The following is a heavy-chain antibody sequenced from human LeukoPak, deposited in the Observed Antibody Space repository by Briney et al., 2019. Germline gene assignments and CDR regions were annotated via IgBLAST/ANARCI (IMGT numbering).Heavy chain of an antibody. D-gene: IGHD1-1*01. V-gene: IGHV3-11*01. J-gene: IGHJ4*02. CDR3: ARDLGTQEYFDY. Sequence: GGSLRLSCAAPGFTFSDYYMSWIRQAPGKGLEWISYISSSGRITHYTDSVKGRFTISRDNAKNSLYMVMDSLRAEDTAVYFCARDLGTQEYFDYLGQGSRVSVSS. CDR1: GFTFSDYY. CDR2: ISSSGRIT.